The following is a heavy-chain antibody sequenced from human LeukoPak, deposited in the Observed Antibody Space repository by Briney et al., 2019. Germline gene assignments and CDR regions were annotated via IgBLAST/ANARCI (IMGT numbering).Heavy chain of an antibody. CDR2: IKQDASKK. J-gene: IGHJ6*03. Sequence: GGSLRLSCAASGFTFSSYWMSWVRQAPGKGLEWVANIKQDASKKDYVDSVKGRLTISRDNTKNSLYLQMNSLRAEDSAVYYCARVSVTTVTTRDYYYMDVWGKGTTVTISS. CDR1: GFTFSSYW. V-gene: IGHV3-7*01. CDR3: ARVSVTTVTTRDYYYMDV. D-gene: IGHD4-17*01.